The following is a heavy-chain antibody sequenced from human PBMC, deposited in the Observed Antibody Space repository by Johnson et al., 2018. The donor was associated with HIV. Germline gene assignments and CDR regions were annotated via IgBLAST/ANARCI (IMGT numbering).Heavy chain of an antibody. CDR2: IYSDGST. Sequence: VQLVESGGGLVQPGGFLRLSCAASGFTVSGNYMNWVRQAPGKGLEWVSVIYSDGSTYYADSVMGRFTVSRDNSKNALYLQMHSLTAEDTALYYCAREGGSSGPDAFDIWGQGTMVTVSS. D-gene: IGHD3-16*01. CDR1: GFTVSGNY. V-gene: IGHV3-66*01. J-gene: IGHJ3*02. CDR3: AREGGSSGPDAFDI.